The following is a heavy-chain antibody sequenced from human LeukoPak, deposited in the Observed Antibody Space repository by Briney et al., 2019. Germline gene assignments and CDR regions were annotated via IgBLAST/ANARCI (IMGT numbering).Heavy chain of an antibody. Sequence: SQTLSLTCTVSGGSISSGSYYWSWIRQPAGKGLEWIGRIYTSGSTNYSPSLKSRVTISVDTSKNQFSLKLSSVTAADTAVYYCARDSHIPYYYDSSGHLPVRWGQGTLVTVSS. CDR3: ARDSHIPYYYDSSGHLPVR. D-gene: IGHD3-22*01. CDR2: IYTSGST. J-gene: IGHJ4*02. CDR1: GGSISSGSYY. V-gene: IGHV4-61*02.